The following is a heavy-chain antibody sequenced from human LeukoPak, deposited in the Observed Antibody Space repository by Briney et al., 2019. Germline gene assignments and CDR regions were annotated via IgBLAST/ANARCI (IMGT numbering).Heavy chain of an antibody. Sequence: RASVKVSCKASGYTFTGDYMHWVRQAPGQGLEWMGGIYPNSGGTNYAQKFQGRVTMTRDTSISTAYMELSRLTSDDTAVYYCARVNERGSGTYYHFDYWGQGTLVTVSS. CDR3: ARVNERGSGTYYHFDY. D-gene: IGHD3-10*01. CDR2: IYPNSGGT. CDR1: GYTFTGDY. V-gene: IGHV1-2*02. J-gene: IGHJ4*02.